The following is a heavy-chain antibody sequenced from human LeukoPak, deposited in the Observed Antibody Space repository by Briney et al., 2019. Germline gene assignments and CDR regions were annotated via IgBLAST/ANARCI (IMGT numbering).Heavy chain of an antibody. CDR1: GGTFSSYA. CDR3: ARGRILYRWFDP. V-gene: IGHV1-69*04. D-gene: IGHD2-8*01. J-gene: IGHJ5*02. CDR2: IIPILGIA. Sequence: ASVKVSCKASGGTFSSYAISWVRQAPGQGLEWMGRIIPILGIANYAQKFQGRVTMTRNTSISTAYMELSSLRSEDTAVYYCARGRILYRWFDPWGQGTLVTVSS.